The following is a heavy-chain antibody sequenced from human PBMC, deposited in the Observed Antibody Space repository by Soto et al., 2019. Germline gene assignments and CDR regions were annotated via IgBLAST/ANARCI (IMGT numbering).Heavy chain of an antibody. CDR3: ARDMGTNPDYDSSGYYVAYYYYGMDV. CDR1: GGSISSGDYY. V-gene: IGHV4-30-4*01. J-gene: IGHJ6*02. CDR2: IYYSGST. D-gene: IGHD3-22*01. Sequence: QVQLQESGPGLVKPSQTLSLTCTVSGGSISSGDYYWSWIRQPPGKGLEWIGYIYYSGSTYYNPSLKSRVTISVDTSKNQFSLKLSSVTAADTAVYYCARDMGTNPDYDSSGYYVAYYYYGMDVWGQGTTVTVSS.